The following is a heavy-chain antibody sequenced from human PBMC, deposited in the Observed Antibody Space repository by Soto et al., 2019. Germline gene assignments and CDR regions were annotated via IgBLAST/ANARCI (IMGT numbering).Heavy chain of an antibody. D-gene: IGHD2-15*01. V-gene: IGHV3-23*01. CDR1: GFTFSSYA. CDR2: ISGSGGST. CDR3: AKDLRTVVVVAAVPGPADY. Sequence: GGSLRLSCAASGFTFSSYAMSWVRQAPGKGLEWVSAISGSGGSTYYADSVKGRFTISRDNSKNTLYLQMNSLRAEDTAVYYCAKDLRTVVVVAAVPGPADYWGQGTLVTVSS. J-gene: IGHJ4*02.